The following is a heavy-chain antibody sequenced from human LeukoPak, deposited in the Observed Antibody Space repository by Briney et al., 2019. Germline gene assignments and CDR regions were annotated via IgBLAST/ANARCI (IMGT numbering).Heavy chain of an antibody. CDR2: ISGNGGST. J-gene: IGHJ3*02. Sequence: PGGSLRLSCAASGFTFSSYAMSWVRQAPGKGLEWVSVISGNGGSTHYADSVRGRFTISRDISKSTLYLQMDSLRAEDTAVYYCARDLSVGGLDICGQGTMVTVSS. CDR1: GFTFSSYA. CDR3: ARDLSVGGLDI. D-gene: IGHD2-15*01. V-gene: IGHV3-23*01.